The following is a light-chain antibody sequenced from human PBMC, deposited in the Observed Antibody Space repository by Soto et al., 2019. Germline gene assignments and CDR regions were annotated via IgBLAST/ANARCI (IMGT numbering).Light chain of an antibody. CDR3: QQYGSSPLFT. CDR2: GAS. J-gene: IGKJ3*01. CDR1: QSVSGSY. V-gene: IGKV3-20*01. Sequence: ELVLTQSPGTLSLSPGERATLSCRASQSVSGSYLAWYQQKPGQAPRLLIYGASSRATGIPDRFSGSGSGTDFTLTISRLEPEDFAVYYCQQYGSSPLFTFGPGT.